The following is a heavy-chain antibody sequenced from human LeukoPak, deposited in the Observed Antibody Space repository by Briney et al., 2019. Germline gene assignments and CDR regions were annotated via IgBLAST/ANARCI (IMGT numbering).Heavy chain of an antibody. D-gene: IGHD1-26*01. Sequence: GGSLRLSCAASGFTFSSYAMSWVRQAPGKGLEWVSTISGSGGSTYHADSVKGRFTISRDNSKNTLYLQMNSLRAEDTAVYYCARDLRPGGSSGDYWGQGTLVTVSS. J-gene: IGHJ4*02. CDR2: ISGSGGST. CDR1: GFTFSSYA. V-gene: IGHV3-23*01. CDR3: ARDLRPGGSSGDY.